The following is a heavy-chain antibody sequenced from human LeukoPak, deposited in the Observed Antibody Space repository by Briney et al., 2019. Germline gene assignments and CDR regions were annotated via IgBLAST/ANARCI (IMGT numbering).Heavy chain of an antibody. CDR1: GGTYSSYA. Sequence: GASVKVSCKASGGTYSSYAISWVRQAPGQGLEWMGRIIPIFGTANYAQKFQGRVTNTTDESTSTAYMELSSLRSEDTAVYYCARTRYYDSSGGDYWGQGTLVTVSS. CDR2: IIPIFGTA. V-gene: IGHV1-69*05. D-gene: IGHD3-22*01. J-gene: IGHJ4*02. CDR3: ARTRYYDSSGGDY.